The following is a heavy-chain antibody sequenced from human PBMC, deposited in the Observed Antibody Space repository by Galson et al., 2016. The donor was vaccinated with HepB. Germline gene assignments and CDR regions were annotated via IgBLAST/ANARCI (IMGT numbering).Heavy chain of an antibody. D-gene: IGHD3-10*01. CDR2: ISVHNGDT. CDR3: ARVGFTIVGGVIIVIDARALDY. Sequence: SVKVSCKAYGYSFSSHGITWVRQAPGQGLEWMGWISVHNGDTSYAQKFQDRVTMTTDTPTNTAYMELRGLRSDDTAVYFCARVGFTIVGGVIIVIDARALDYWGQGTLVTVSS. V-gene: IGHV1-18*01. J-gene: IGHJ4*02. CDR1: GYSFSSHG.